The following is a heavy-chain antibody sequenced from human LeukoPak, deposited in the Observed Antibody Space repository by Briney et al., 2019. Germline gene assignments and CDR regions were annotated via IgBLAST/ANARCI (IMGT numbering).Heavy chain of an antibody. V-gene: IGHV4-59*01. CDR2: IYYSGST. CDR3: ARGPYDSSGYYYDYYYYYGMDV. D-gene: IGHD3-22*01. CDR1: GGSISSYY. J-gene: IGHJ6*02. Sequence: SETLSLTCTVSGGSISSYYWSWIRQPPRKGLEWIGYIYYSGSTNYNPSLKSRVTISVDTSKNQFSLKLSSVTAADTAVYYCARGPYDSSGYYYDYYYYYGMDVWGQGTSVTVSS.